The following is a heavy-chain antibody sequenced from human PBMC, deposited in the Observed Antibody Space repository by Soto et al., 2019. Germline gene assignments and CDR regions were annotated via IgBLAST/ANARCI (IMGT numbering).Heavy chain of an antibody. D-gene: IGHD3-10*01. J-gene: IGHJ6*02. V-gene: IGHV3-23*01. CDR1: GFTFSNYA. CDR2: ISGSGGST. Sequence: EVQLLESGGGLVQPGGSLRLSCAASGFTFSNYAMSWVRQAPGKGLEWVSAISGSGGSTYYADSVKGRFTISRDNSKNTLYLQMNSLRAEDTAVYYCVKGASGYYYYGMDVWGQGTTVTVSS. CDR3: VKGASGYYYYGMDV.